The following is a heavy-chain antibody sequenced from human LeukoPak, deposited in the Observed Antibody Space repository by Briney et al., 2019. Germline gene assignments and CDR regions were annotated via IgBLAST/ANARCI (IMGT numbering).Heavy chain of an antibody. CDR3: ARTGGGRHYYDTKGTAYY. J-gene: IGHJ4*02. Sequence: TGGSLRLSCAASGFAFSSQAMGWVRQAPGKGLEWVSVISDSGGSTYYADSVKGRFTISRDNSKNTLFLQMNSLRAEDTAVYYCARTGGGRHYYDTKGTAYYWGQGTLVTVSS. CDR2: ISDSGGST. D-gene: IGHD3-22*01. CDR1: GFAFSSQA. V-gene: IGHV3-23*01.